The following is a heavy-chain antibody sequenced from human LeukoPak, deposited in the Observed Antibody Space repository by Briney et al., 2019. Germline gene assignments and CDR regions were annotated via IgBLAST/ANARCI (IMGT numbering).Heavy chain of an antibody. J-gene: IGHJ6*03. CDR2: IIPIFGTA. CDR3: ARGATRYYYYYMDV. V-gene: IGHV1-69*06. Sequence: SVTVSCKASGGTFSSYAISWVRQAPGQGLEWMGGIIPIFGTANYAQRFQGRVTITADKSTSTAYMELSSLRSEDTAVYYCARGATRYYYYYMDVWGKGTTVTVSS. D-gene: IGHD1-26*01. CDR1: GGTFSSYA.